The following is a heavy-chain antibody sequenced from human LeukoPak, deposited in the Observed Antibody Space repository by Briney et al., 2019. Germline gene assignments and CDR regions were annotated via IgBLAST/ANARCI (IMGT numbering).Heavy chain of an antibody. Sequence: QSGGSLRLSCADSGFSFSNYGMDWVRQAPGKGLEWVAAISYHGKDKEYADSVKGRFTISRDNSKNTVYLEMNSLRDEDTAVYYCAKDRGNFKEYYFDYWGLGTLVTVSS. CDR1: GFSFSNYG. V-gene: IGHV3-30*18. D-gene: IGHD2/OR15-2a*01. CDR3: AKDRGNFKEYYFDY. J-gene: IGHJ4*02. CDR2: ISYHGKDK.